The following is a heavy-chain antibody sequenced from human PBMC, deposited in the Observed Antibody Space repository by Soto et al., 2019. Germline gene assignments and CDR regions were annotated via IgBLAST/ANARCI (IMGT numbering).Heavy chain of an antibody. D-gene: IGHD3-3*01. CDR2: INPNSGGT. J-gene: IGHJ6*02. CDR1: GYTFTGYY. V-gene: IGHV1-2*02. Sequence: VQLVQSGAEVKKPGASVKVSCKASGYTFTGYYMHWVRQAPGQGLEWMGWINPNSGGTNYAQKFQGRVTMTRDTSISTAYMELSRLRSDDTAVYYCARAYDFWSGRTYGMDVWGQGTTVTVSS. CDR3: ARAYDFWSGRTYGMDV.